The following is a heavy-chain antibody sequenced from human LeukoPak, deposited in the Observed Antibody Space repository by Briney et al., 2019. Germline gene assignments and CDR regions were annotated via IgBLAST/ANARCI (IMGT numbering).Heavy chain of an antibody. CDR3: ASGYYPGA. Sequence: TGGSLRLSCAAPGFTFSSYGMHWVRQAPGKGLEWVAFIRYDGSNKYYADSVKGRFTISRDNAKNSLYLQMNSLRAEDTAVYYCASGYYPGAWGQGTLVTVSS. V-gene: IGHV3-30*02. CDR1: GFTFSSYG. J-gene: IGHJ5*02. CDR2: IRYDGSNK. D-gene: IGHD3-22*01.